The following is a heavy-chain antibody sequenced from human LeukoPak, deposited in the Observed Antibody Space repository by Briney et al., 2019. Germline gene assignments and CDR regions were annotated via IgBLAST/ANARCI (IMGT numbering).Heavy chain of an antibody. Sequence: ASVKVSCKASGYTFTGYYMHWVRQAPGQGLEWMGWINPNSGGTNYAQKFQGRVTMTRDTSVSTAYMELSRLRSDDTAVYYCARVGQGYSSGWYQITPDFDYRGQGTLVTVSS. CDR2: INPNSGGT. V-gene: IGHV1-2*02. CDR1: GYTFTGYY. D-gene: IGHD6-19*01. J-gene: IGHJ4*02. CDR3: ARVGQGYSSGWYQITPDFDY.